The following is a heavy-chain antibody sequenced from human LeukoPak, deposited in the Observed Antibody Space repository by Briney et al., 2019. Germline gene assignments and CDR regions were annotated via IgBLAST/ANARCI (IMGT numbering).Heavy chain of an antibody. J-gene: IGHJ5*02. CDR3: AKALIAAAGKGEFDP. CDR1: GLPFSSYA. Sequence: GGSLRLSCAASGLPFSSYAMSWVRQARGKGLEGVSAISGSGGSTYYADSVKGRFTISRDNSKNTLYLQMNSLRAEDTAVYYCAKALIAAAGKGEFDPWGQGTLVTVSS. CDR2: ISGSGGST. D-gene: IGHD6-13*01. V-gene: IGHV3-23*01.